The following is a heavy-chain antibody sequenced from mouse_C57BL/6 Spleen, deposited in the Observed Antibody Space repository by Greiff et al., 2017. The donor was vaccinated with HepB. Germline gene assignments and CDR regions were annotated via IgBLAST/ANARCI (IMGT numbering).Heavy chain of an antibody. J-gene: IGHJ4*01. CDR3: ARYLDSSGYGAMDY. Sequence: EVKLVESGGGLVQPGGSLSLSCAASGFTFTDYYMSWVRQPPGKALEWLGFIRNKANGYTTEYSASVKGRFTISRDNSQSILYLQMNALRAEDSATYYFARYLDSSGYGAMDYWGQGTSVTVSS. CDR1: GFTFTDYY. V-gene: IGHV7-3*01. CDR2: IRNKANGYTT. D-gene: IGHD3-2*02.